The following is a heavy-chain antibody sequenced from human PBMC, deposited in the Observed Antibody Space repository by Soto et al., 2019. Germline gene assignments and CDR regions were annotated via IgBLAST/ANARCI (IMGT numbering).Heavy chain of an antibody. J-gene: IGHJ3*01. CDR2: IGPTEAHA. CDR1: GYTFGVYA. Sequence: PXGSLLLSSLASGYTFGVYAMRWVRHAPGKGLEWVSAIGPTEAHAPAYAHSVKGRFTISRDNSRNTLYLQMTKLRAEDTAVYYCAKDAIDYNGKDEAFDFWGQGTMVTVSS. V-gene: IGHV3-23*01. CDR3: AKDAIDYNGKDEAFDF. D-gene: IGHD4-4*01.